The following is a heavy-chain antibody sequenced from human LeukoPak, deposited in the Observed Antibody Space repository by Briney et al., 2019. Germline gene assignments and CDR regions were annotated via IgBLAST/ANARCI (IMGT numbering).Heavy chain of an antibody. CDR1: GSTFRTSA. Sequence: SLKVSSKASGSTFRTSALTWLRQAPGQRLEWMGEIVPIYNKPKYAQNFQGRVTIIADETTSTVYMELSGLRPDDTAVYFCAREVWELTYFESWGQGTLVVVSS. CDR3: AREVWELTYFES. CDR2: IVPIYNKP. J-gene: IGHJ4*02. D-gene: IGHD1-26*01. V-gene: IGHV1-69*13.